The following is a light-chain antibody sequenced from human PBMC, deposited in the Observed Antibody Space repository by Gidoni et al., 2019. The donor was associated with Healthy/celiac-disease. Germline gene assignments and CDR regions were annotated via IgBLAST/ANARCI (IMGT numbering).Light chain of an antibody. CDR1: QSVLYSTNNKNY. CDR2: WAS. Sequence: DIVMTQSPDSLAVSLGERATINCKSSQSVLYSTNNKNYLAWYQQKPGQPPKLLIYWASTRESGFPDRVSGSGSGTDFTLTSSSLQAEDVAVYYCQQCYSTPRTFGQGTKVEIK. V-gene: IGKV4-1*01. J-gene: IGKJ1*01. CDR3: QQCYSTPRT.